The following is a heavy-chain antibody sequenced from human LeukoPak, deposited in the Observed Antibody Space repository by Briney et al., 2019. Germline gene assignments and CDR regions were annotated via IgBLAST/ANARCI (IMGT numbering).Heavy chain of an antibody. D-gene: IGHD1-1*01. CDR3: AREAYNAFDY. Sequence: GGSLRLSCAASGFTFSSNSMNWVRQAPGKGLEWVSSISSSSTYIYYADSVKGRFTISRDNAKKSLYLQMDSLRAEDTAVYFCAREAYNAFDYWGQGTLVTVSS. J-gene: IGHJ4*02. CDR1: GFTFSSNS. CDR2: ISSSSTYI. V-gene: IGHV3-21*01.